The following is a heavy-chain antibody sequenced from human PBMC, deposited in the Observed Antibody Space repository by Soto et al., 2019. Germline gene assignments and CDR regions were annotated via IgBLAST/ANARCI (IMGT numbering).Heavy chain of an antibody. CDR3: ARVRPTGDAELSLDV. V-gene: IGHV4-59*01. CDR2: IYYSGST. Sequence: SETLSLTCTVSGGSISSYYWSWIRQPPGKGLEWIGYIYYSGSTNYNPSLKSRVTISVDTSKNQFSLKLSSVTAADTAVYYCARVRPTGDAELSLDVWGQGTTVTVSS. CDR1: GGSISSYY. D-gene: IGHD1-26*01. J-gene: IGHJ6*02.